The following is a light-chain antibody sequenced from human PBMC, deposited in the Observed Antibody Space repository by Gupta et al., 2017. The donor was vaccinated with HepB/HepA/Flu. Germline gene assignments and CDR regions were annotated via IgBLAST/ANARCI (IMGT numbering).Light chain of an antibody. CDR3: STWDDSLDGLCV. Sequence: QSVLTQPPSASGTPGQKVIISCSGSNSNIGRNAVNWYQQVPGAAPKLVIYRNDQRPSGVPDRFSGSRCGTSASLAISGLQSEDEADYYCSTWDDSLDGLCVFGTGTKVTVL. V-gene: IGLV1-44*01. CDR1: NSNIGRNA. CDR2: RND. J-gene: IGLJ1*01.